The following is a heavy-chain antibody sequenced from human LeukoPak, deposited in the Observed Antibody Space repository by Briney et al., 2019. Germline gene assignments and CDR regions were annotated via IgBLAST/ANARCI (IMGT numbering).Heavy chain of an antibody. D-gene: IGHD3-3*01. Sequence: PSETLSLTCTISSGSISGNYWSWIRQPAGKGLEWIGRIDGGATTYYNPFLNSRVTMSQDTSKKQFSLNLNSVTAADTAVYYCARTSPGVVTAFDYYGLDVWGQGTTVTVSS. CDR2: IDGGATT. J-gene: IGHJ6*02. CDR1: SGSISGNY. CDR3: ARTSPGVVTAFDYYGLDV. V-gene: IGHV4-4*07.